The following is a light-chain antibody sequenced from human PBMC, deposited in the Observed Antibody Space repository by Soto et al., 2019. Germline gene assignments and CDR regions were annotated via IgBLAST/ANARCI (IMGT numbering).Light chain of an antibody. J-gene: IGKJ4*01. V-gene: IGKV1-27*01. Sequence: DIQMTQSPSSLSASVGDRVTITCRASQGISNYLAWYQQIPGKVPKLLISAASTLQSGVPSRFSGSGSGTDLPLTISSLQPEDVATYYCQKYTNVPAFGGGTKVEIK. CDR2: AAS. CDR1: QGISNY. CDR3: QKYTNVPA.